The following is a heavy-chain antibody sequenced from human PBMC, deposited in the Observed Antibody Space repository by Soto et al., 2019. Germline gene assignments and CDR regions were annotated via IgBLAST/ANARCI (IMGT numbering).Heavy chain of an antibody. D-gene: IGHD3-3*01. CDR2: ISSNGVST. V-gene: IGHV3-23*01. J-gene: IGHJ4*02. Sequence: GGSLRLSCAASGLTFSDYAMSWVRQAPGKGLQWVSGISSNGVSTYYADSVKGRFTISRDNSKNTLFLQMNSLRAEDTAVYYCAKITVRQWLLSRYFDYWGQGSPVTVSS. CDR1: GLTFSDYA. CDR3: AKITVRQWLLSRYFDY.